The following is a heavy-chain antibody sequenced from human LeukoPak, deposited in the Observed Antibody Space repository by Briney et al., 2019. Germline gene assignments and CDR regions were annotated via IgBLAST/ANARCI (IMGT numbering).Heavy chain of an antibody. D-gene: IGHD6-19*01. CDR3: ARDWSQWLVGRIAYLNWFDP. CDR1: GGTFSSYA. Sequence: SVKVSRKASGGTFSSYAISWVRQAPGQGLEWMGGIIPIFGTANYAQKFQGRVTITTDESTSTAYMELSSLRSEDTAVYYCARDWSQWLVGRIAYLNWFDPWGQGTLVTVSS. CDR2: IIPIFGTA. V-gene: IGHV1-69*05. J-gene: IGHJ5*02.